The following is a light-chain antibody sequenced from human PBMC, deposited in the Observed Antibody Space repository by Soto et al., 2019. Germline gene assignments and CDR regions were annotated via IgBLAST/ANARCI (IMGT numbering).Light chain of an antibody. CDR1: SSDVGGYNY. CDR2: EVT. Sequence: ALTQPPSASGSPGQSVTISCTGASSDVGGYNYVSWYQQHPGKAPKLMIYEVTKRPSGVPDRFSGSKSGNTASLTVSGLQAEDEADYYCSSYAGSNNVFGTGTKVTVL. CDR3: SSYAGSNNV. V-gene: IGLV2-8*01. J-gene: IGLJ1*01.